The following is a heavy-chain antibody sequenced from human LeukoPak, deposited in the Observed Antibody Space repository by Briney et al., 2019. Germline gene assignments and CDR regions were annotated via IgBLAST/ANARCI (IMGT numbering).Heavy chain of an antibody. CDR2: ISSSSSYI. J-gene: IGHJ4*02. V-gene: IGHV3-21*01. CDR1: GFTFSSYS. Sequence: GGSLRLSCAASGFTFSSYSMNWVRQAPGKGLEWVSSISSSSSYIYYADSVKGRFTVSRDNAKNSLYLQMNSLRAEDTAVYYCARGLDYYDSSGYPVPDYWGQGTLVTVSS. D-gene: IGHD3-22*01. CDR3: ARGLDYYDSSGYPVPDY.